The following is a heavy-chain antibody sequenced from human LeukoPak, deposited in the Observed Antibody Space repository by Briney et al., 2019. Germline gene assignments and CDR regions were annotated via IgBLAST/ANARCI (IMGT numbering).Heavy chain of an antibody. Sequence: GGSLRLSCAASGFTFSAFGMNWVRQAPGKGLEWVSTITNSGGSTYYVDSVKGRFTISRDNSKNTLYLQMNSLRAEDTAMYYCAKAARTTVTYSFDSWGQGTLVTVSS. CDR2: ITNSGGST. CDR3: AKAARTTVTYSFDS. D-gene: IGHD4-17*01. V-gene: IGHV3-23*01. J-gene: IGHJ4*02. CDR1: GFTFSAFG.